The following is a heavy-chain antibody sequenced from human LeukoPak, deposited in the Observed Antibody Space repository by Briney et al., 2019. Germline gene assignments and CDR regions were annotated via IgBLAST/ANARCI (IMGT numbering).Heavy chain of an antibody. V-gene: IGHV3-23*01. CDR2: ISGSGGST. CDR3: AKVGGSYYYDSSGSNGYYFDY. CDR1: GFTFSSYA. J-gene: IGHJ4*02. Sequence: GGSLRLSCAASGFTFSSYAMSWVRQAPGKGLEWVSAISGSGGSTYYADSVKGRFTICRDNSKNTLYLQMNSLRAEDTAVYYCAKVGGSYYYDSSGSNGYYFDYWGQGTLVTVSS. D-gene: IGHD3-22*01.